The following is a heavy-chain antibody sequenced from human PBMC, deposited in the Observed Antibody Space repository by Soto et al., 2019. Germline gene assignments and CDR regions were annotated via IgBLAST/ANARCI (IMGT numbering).Heavy chain of an antibody. Sequence: QVQLQESGPGLVKPSETLSLTCTVSGGSISSYYWSWIRQPPGKGLEWIGYIYYSGSTNYNPSLKIRVTISVDTSKNQFSLKLSSVTAADTAVYYCARDGGASDSPWAFDIWGQGTMVTVSS. D-gene: IGHD2-21*02. V-gene: IGHV4-59*01. CDR3: ARDGGASDSPWAFDI. CDR1: GGSISSYY. CDR2: IYYSGST. J-gene: IGHJ3*02.